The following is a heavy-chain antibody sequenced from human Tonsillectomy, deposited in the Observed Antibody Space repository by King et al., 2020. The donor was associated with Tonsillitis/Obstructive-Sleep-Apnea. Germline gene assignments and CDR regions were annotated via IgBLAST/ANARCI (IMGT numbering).Heavy chain of an antibody. CDR2: TYSDGST. CDR3: ARRLELRELYLDY. V-gene: IGHV3-53*01. D-gene: IGHD1-7*01. CDR1: GFTVSSNY. Sequence: VQLVESGGGLIQPGGSLRLSCAASGFTVSSNYMNWVRQAPGKGLEWVSVTYSDGSTYYADSVKGRFTISRDNSKNTLYLQMNSLRAEDTAVFYCARRLELRELYLDYWGQGSLVTVSS. J-gene: IGHJ4*02.